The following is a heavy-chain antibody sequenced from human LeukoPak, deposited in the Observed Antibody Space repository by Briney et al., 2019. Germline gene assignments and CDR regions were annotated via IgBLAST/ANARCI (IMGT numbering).Heavy chain of an antibody. J-gene: IGHJ4*02. D-gene: IGHD3-22*01. CDR2: ISGSGGST. CDR3: AKDITMIVVVITAFDY. CDR1: GFTFSSYA. V-gene: IGHV3-23*01. Sequence: GGSLRLSCAASGFTFSSYAMSWVRQAPGKGLEWVSAISGSGGSTYYADSVKGRFTISRDNSKNTLYLQMNSLRAEDTAVYSCAKDITMIVVVITAFDYWAQGTLVTVST.